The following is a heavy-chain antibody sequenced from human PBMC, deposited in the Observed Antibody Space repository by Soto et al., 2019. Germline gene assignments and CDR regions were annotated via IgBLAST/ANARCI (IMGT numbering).Heavy chain of an antibody. V-gene: IGHV1-18*01. J-gene: IGHJ3*02. CDR3: ARSIIGYCSGGSCYAYFDI. CDR2: ISAYNGNT. D-gene: IGHD2-15*01. CDR1: GYTFTSYG. Sequence: QVQLVQSGAEVKKPGASVKVSCKASGYTFTSYGISWVRQAPGQGLEWMGWISAYNGNTNYAQKLQGRVTMTTDTYTSTAYMELRSLRSDDTAVYYCARSIIGYCSGGSCYAYFDIWGQGTMVTVSS.